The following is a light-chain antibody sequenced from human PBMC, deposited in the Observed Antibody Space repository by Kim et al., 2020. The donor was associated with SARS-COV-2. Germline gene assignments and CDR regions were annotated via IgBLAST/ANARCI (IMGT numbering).Light chain of an antibody. CDR1: QSISSY. V-gene: IGKV1-39*01. CDR3: QQSYSTPPIT. Sequence: SVGDRVPITCRASQSISSYLNWYQQKPGKAPKLLIYAASSLQSGVPSRFSGSGSGTDFTLTISSLQPEDFATYYCQQSYSTPPITFGQGTRLEIK. J-gene: IGKJ5*01. CDR2: AAS.